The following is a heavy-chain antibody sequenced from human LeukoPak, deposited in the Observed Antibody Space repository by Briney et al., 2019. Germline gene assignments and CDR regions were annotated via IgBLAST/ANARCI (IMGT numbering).Heavy chain of an antibody. J-gene: IGHJ4*02. CDR2: ISGSGRGGST. CDR3: ARVAEAAAFDS. D-gene: IGHD6-13*01. Sequence: GGSLRLSCAASGFTFSSYAMSWVRQAPGKGLEWVSDISGSGRGGSTHYADSVKGRFTISRDNSKNTLYLQMNSLKPEDTAVYYCARVAEAAAFDSWGQGTLVTVSS. V-gene: IGHV3-23*01. CDR1: GFTFSSYA.